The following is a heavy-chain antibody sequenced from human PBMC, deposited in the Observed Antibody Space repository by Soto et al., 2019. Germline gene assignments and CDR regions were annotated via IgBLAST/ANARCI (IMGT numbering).Heavy chain of an antibody. CDR1: GGTFSSYA. CDR3: ARDFKGSSWYDY. CDR2: IIPIFGTA. J-gene: IGHJ4*02. Sequence: SVKVSCKASGGTFSSYAISWVRQAPGQGLEWMGGIIPIFGTANYAQKFQGRVTITADESTSTAYMELSSLRSEDTAVYYRARDFKGSSWYDYWGQGTLVTVSS. V-gene: IGHV1-69*13. D-gene: IGHD6-13*01.